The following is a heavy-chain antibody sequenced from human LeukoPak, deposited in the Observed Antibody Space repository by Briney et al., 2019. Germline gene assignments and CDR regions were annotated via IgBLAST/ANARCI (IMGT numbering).Heavy chain of an antibody. CDR3: ARGESTMVREFSTGMNF. D-gene: IGHD3-10*01. V-gene: IGHV3-66*01. J-gene: IGHJ6*02. Sequence: GGSLRLSCAASGFTVSSNYMSWVRQAPGKGLEWVSVIYSGGSTYYADSVKGRFTISRDNSKNTLYLQMNSLRAEDTAVYYFARGESTMVREFSTGMNFWGQGPTVTSP. CDR1: GFTVSSNY. CDR2: IYSGGST.